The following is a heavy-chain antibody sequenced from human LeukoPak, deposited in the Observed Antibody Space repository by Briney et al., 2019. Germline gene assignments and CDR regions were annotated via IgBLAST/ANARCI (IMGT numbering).Heavy chain of an antibody. J-gene: IGHJ4*02. V-gene: IGHV4-39*07. Sequence: KPSETLSLTCAVSGGSVSSSKYLWGWIRQPPGKELEWFGRISYSGNADYNPSLRSRVTLSVDTSKDQFSLKLTSVTAADSAVYYCAGLGVMVLVYQFESWGQGTPVTVSS. CDR2: ISYSGNA. CDR1: GGSVSSSKYL. CDR3: AGLGVMVLVYQFES. D-gene: IGHD2-8*01.